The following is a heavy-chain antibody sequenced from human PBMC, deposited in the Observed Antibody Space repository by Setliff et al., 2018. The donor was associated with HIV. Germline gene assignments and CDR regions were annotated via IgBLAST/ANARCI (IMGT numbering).Heavy chain of an antibody. CDR2: FDPEDVET. D-gene: IGHD3-22*01. Sequence: ASVKVSCKVSGYTLTESSMHWVRQAPGKGLEWMGGFDPEDVETVYAQKFQGRVTMTEDTSTDTAYMELSSLRSEDTAVYYCATVRGYYYDSSGQGYFQHWGQGTLVTVSS. J-gene: IGHJ1*01. CDR3: ATVRGYYYDSSGQGYFQH. CDR1: GYTLTESS. V-gene: IGHV1-24*01.